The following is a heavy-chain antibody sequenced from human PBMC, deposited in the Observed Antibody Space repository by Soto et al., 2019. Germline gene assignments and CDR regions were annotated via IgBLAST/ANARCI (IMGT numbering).Heavy chain of an antibody. J-gene: IGHJ4*02. D-gene: IGHD6-6*01. Sequence: ASVKACWRASGYAFTIYALHWVRQAPGQRLEWMGWINAGNGNTKYSQKFQGRVTITRDTSASTPYMELSRLRSAATAVYYCARQDSSSPYFDYCGQGTLVTVYS. CDR3: ARQDSSSPYFDY. CDR1: GYAFTIYA. CDR2: INAGNGNT. V-gene: IGHV1-3*01.